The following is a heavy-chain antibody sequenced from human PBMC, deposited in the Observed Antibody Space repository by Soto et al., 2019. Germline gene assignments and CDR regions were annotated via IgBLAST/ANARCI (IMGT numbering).Heavy chain of an antibody. D-gene: IGHD1-26*01. J-gene: IGHJ6*03. V-gene: IGHV1-46*03. CDR3: ARDLMGFSPNYYYYYYMDV. Sequence: ASVKVSCKASGYTFTSYYMHWVRQAPGQGLEWMGIINPSGGSTSYAQKFQGRVTMTRDTSTSTVYMELSSLRSEDTAVYYCARDLMGFSPNYYYYYYMDVWGKGTTVTVSS. CDR1: GYTFTSYY. CDR2: INPSGGST.